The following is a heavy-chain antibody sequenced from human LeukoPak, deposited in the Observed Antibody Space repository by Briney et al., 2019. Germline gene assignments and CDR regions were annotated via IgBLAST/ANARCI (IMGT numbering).Heavy chain of an antibody. D-gene: IGHD3-22*01. CDR2: ITWNSDTI. J-gene: IGHJ4*02. CDR1: GFTFDDYV. V-gene: IGHV3-9*01. CDR3: AKLGIVVALFDY. Sequence: GRSLRLSCAASGFTFDDYVMHWVRQAPGKGLEWVSGITWNSDTIAYADSVKGRFTISRDNAKNSLYLQMNSLRAEDTAVYYCAKLGIVVALFDYWGQGTLVTVSS.